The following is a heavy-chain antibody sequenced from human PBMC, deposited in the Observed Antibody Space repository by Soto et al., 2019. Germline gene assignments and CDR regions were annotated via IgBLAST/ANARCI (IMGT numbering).Heavy chain of an antibody. CDR3: ARDSRLRSVGDY. V-gene: IGHV3-66*01. CDR2: VYSNGAT. CDR1: GFTVTSSY. Sequence: EVLLVESGGGLVQPGGSLRLSCAASGFTVTSSYMSWVRQAPGKGLECVSLVYSNGATYYADSVKGRFTISRDTFRNTLDLQMNSLRAADTAVYYCARDSRLRSVGDYWGQGTLVTVSS. D-gene: IGHD3-3*01. J-gene: IGHJ4*02.